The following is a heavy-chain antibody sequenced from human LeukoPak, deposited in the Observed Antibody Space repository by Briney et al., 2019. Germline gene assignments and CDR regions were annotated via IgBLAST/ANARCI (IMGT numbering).Heavy chain of an antibody. J-gene: IGHJ4*02. CDR3: AREDHTAMVDS. V-gene: IGHV4-30-4*01. D-gene: IGHD5-18*01. CDR2: MYYSGST. CDR1: GGSISSGDYY. Sequence: SQTLSLTCTVSGGSISSGDYYWSWIRQPPGKGLEWIAYMYYSGSTYYNPSLKSRVTMSADTSKNQLSLKLSSVTAADTAVYYCAREDHTAMVDSWGQGTLVTVSS.